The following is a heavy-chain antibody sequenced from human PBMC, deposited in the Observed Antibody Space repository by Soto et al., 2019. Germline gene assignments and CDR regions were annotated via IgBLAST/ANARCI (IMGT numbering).Heavy chain of an antibody. Sequence: QITLKESGPTRVKPTQTLTLTCTFSGFSLSARPEGVGWIRQAPGKALERLALIYWDDDKRYSPSLTSRLTITKDTSKKPVVLKMTNMDPVDTGIYYCAPRADIYGNRNGGYFDSWGQGALVTVSS. D-gene: IGHD1-1*01. J-gene: IGHJ4*02. V-gene: IGHV2-5*02. CDR2: IYWDDDK. CDR3: APRADIYGNRNGGYFDS. CDR1: GFSLSARPEG.